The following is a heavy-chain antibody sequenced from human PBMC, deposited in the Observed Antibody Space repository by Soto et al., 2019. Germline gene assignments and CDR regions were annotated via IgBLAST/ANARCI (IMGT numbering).Heavy chain of an antibody. CDR3: ARDHLILPAHDFFYGSDV. D-gene: IGHD2-21*02. Sequence: LRLSCEVSGFTFSMYSMSWVRQSPGKGLEWVAKIPQDGVDGHYADSVKGRFIISRDNDKNSLHLQLNNLRAEDTAVYYCARDHLILPAHDFFYGSDVWGRGATVTV. CDR2: IPQDGVDG. J-gene: IGHJ6*02. V-gene: IGHV3-7*03. CDR1: GFTFSMYS.